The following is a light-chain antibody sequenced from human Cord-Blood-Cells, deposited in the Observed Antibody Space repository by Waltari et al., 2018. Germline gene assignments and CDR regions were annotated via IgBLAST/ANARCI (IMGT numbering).Light chain of an antibody. CDR3: SSYTSSSTYV. V-gene: IGLV2-14*01. J-gene: IGLJ1*01. CDR1: SSDVGGYNY. Sequence: QSALTQPASVSGSPGQSITISCPGTSSDVGGYNYVSWYQQHPGKAPKLRIYEVSNRPVGVSNRLSGSKSGKTASLTISGRQAEDEADYYCSSYTSSSTYVVGTGTKVTVL. CDR2: EVS.